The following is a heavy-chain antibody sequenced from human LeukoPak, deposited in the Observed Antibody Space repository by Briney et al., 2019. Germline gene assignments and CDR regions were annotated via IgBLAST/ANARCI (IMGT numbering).Heavy chain of an antibody. CDR2: ISFKSGNT. Sequence: ASVEVSCKASGYTLINYGISWVRQAPGQGLEWVGWISFKSGNTNSAQKLQGRVTMTTDTSTSTAYMELMSLRSDDTAVYYCAKGGSTRPWSFDIWGQGTMVTVSS. CDR1: GYTLINYG. D-gene: IGHD2-2*01. J-gene: IGHJ3*02. CDR3: AKGGSTRPWSFDI. V-gene: IGHV1-18*01.